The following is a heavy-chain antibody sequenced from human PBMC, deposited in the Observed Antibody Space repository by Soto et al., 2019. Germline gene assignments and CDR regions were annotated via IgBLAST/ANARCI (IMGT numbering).Heavy chain of an antibody. CDR2: ISYDGSNE. CDR1: GCTFSKCG. CDR3: AKVDTIILVVSDAFDI. J-gene: IGHJ3*02. D-gene: IGHD3-22*01. V-gene: IGHV3-30*18. Sequence: QVQLVESGGGVVQPGRSLRLSCAASGCTFSKCGMHWVRQAPGKGLEWVAVISYDGSNEYYADSVKGRFTISRDNSNNTLYLQMNSLRDEDTAVYYCAKVDTIILVVSDAFDIWGQGTMVTVSS.